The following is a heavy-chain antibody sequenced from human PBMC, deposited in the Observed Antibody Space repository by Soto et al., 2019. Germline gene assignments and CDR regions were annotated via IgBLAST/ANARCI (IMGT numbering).Heavy chain of an antibody. D-gene: IGHD2-2*01. CDR3: ARAHIVGVPAAPGY. V-gene: IGHV1-2*02. J-gene: IGHJ4*02. CDR1: GYTFTRYY. Sequence: ASVKVSCTASGYTFTRYYMHWVRQAPGQGLEWMGWINPNSGGTNYAQKFQGRVTMTRDTSISTAYMELSRLRSDDTAVYHCARAHIVGVPAAPGYWGQGTLVTVSS. CDR2: INPNSGGT.